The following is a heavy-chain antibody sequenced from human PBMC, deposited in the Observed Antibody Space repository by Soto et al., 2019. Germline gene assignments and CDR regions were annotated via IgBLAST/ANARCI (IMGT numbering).Heavy chain of an antibody. J-gene: IGHJ5*02. Sequence: SETPSLTCTVFGVSINSGDYDWSWIRQPTGKGLEWIGHINYSGSTYYNPSLKSRVIISVDRSKNQFSLKVRSVTAADTAFYYCARETYGDYVAYFAPWGQGIQVTVSS. CDR3: ARETYGDYVAYFAP. D-gene: IGHD4-17*01. CDR2: INYSGST. V-gene: IGHV4-30-4*01. CDR1: GVSINSGDYD.